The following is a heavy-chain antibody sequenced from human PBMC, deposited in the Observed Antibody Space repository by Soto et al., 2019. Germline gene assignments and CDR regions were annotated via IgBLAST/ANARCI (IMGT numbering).Heavy chain of an antibody. D-gene: IGHD5-12*01. CDR3: ARGVRVDKGMDV. CDR2: IIPILGIA. CDR1: GGTFSSYT. J-gene: IGHJ6*02. Sequence: QVQLVQSGAEVKKPGSSVKVACKASGGTFSSYTISWVRQAPGQGLEWMGRIIPILGIANYAQKFQGRVTITADKSTSTAYMELSSLRSEDTAVYYCARGVRVDKGMDVWGQGTTVTVSS. V-gene: IGHV1-69*02.